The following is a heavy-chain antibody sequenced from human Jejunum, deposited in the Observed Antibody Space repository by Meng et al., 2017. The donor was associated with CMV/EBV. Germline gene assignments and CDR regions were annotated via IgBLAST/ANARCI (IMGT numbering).Heavy chain of an antibody. CDR3: AFMRGQPRRNYFDF. CDR1: GTLSRCVIS. CDR2: MYYDGSQ. J-gene: IGHJ5*01. Sequence: GTLSRCVISWGCVRQPPGEWLEWIGNMYYDGSQYYNPSLKSRVSIFADLSRTQFSLRLASVSAADTAMYYCAFMRGQPRRNYFDFWGPGTLVTVSS. V-gene: IGHV4-39*07. D-gene: IGHD1-14*01.